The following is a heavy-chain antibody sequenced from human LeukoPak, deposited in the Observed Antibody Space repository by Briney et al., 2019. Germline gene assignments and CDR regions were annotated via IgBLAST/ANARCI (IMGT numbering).Heavy chain of an antibody. Sequence: PGGSLRLSCTASGITFRTYGMHWVRQAPGKGLEGVALIYYDGSDKYYADSVKGRFTISRDNSKNILYLQMNSLRAEDTAVYYCATITGSYYKPDSWGQGTLVTVSS. CDR3: ATITGSYYKPDS. J-gene: IGHJ4*02. V-gene: IGHV3-33*01. D-gene: IGHD3-10*01. CDR2: IYYDGSDK. CDR1: GITFRTYG.